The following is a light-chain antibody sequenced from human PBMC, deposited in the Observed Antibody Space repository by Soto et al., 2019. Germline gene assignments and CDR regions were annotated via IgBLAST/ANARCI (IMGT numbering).Light chain of an antibody. CDR3: QQYNSYWT. CDR2: DAS. V-gene: IGKV1-5*01. J-gene: IGKJ1*01. Sequence: DIQMTQSPSTLSASVGDRVTITCRASQSISSWLAWYQQKPGKAPKFLIYDASSLESGVPSRFSGSGYGTEFTLTISSLQPDDFATYYCQQYNSYWTFGQGTKVDIK. CDR1: QSISSW.